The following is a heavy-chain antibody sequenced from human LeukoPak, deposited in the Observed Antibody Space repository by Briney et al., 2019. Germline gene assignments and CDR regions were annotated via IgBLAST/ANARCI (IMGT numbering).Heavy chain of an antibody. CDR3: ARDGIAAAGNWFDP. J-gene: IGHJ5*02. V-gene: IGHV1-69*05. Sequence: SVKVSCRASGGTFSSYAISWVRQAPGQGLEWMGGIIPIFGTANYAQKFQGRVTITTDESTSTAYMELSSLRSEDTAVYYCARDGIAAAGNWFDPWGQGTLVTVSS. CDR1: GGTFSSYA. D-gene: IGHD6-13*01. CDR2: IIPIFGTA.